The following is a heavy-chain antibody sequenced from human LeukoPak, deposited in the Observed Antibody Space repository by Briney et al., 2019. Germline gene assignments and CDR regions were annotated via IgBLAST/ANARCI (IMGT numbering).Heavy chain of an antibody. J-gene: IGHJ5*02. Sequence: SGTLSLTCAAYGVTFSGYCWSWIRQPPGKGLEWIGEINHSGSTNYNPSLKSGVTISVDTSKNQLSLKLSSETAADTAVYYCARGRDGSSGWAEYNWSDPWGQGNLVTVSS. CDR2: INHSGST. V-gene: IGHV4-34*01. D-gene: IGHD6-19*01. CDR1: GVTFSGYC. CDR3: ARGRDGSSGWAEYNWSDP.